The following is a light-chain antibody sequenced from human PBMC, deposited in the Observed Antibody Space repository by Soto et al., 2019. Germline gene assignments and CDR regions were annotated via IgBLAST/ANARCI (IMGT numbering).Light chain of an antibody. CDR2: DVS. Sequence: QSALTQPASVSGSPGQSITISCTGTSSDVAAYNYVSWYQQHPGRAPKLMIYDVSIRPSGVSDRFSGSKSGNTASLTISGLQAEDEADYYCSSYTTSSTRVFGTGTKVTVL. CDR3: SSYTTSSTRV. CDR1: SSDVAAYNY. V-gene: IGLV2-14*01. J-gene: IGLJ1*01.